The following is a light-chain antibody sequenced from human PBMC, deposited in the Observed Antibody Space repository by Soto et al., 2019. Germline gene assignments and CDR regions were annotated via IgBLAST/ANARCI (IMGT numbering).Light chain of an antibody. CDR1: QKISSW. CDR2: KAS. Sequence: DIQMTQSPSSLSASVGDSATITWRASQKISSWLGWYQQKPGKAPKLLIYKASSIASGVPPRFSGSGSGTEFTRTSSSLQPDNFAPYYSQQYNSYWTFGQRTKLEIK. CDR3: QQYNSYWT. J-gene: IGKJ1*01. V-gene: IGKV1-5*03.